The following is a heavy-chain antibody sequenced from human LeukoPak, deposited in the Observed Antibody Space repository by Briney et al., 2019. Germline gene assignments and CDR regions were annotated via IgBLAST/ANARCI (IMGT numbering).Heavy chain of an antibody. J-gene: IGHJ4*02. CDR2: IYSGGST. CDR3: ARGLWFGELSPFDY. D-gene: IGHD3-10*01. Sequence: GGSLRLSCAASGFTVSSNYMSWVRQAPGKGLEWVSVIYSGGSTYYADSVKGRFTISRDNSKNTLYLQMNSLRAEDTAVYYCARGLWFGELSPFDYWGQGTLVTVSS. CDR1: GFTVSSNY. V-gene: IGHV3-53*01.